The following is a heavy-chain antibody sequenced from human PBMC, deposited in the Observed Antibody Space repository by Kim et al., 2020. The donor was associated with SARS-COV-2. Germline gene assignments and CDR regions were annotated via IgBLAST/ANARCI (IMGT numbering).Heavy chain of an antibody. J-gene: IGHJ3*02. Sequence: GGSLRLSCAASGFTFSSYAMSWVRQAPGKGLEWVSAISGSGGSTYYADSVKGRFTISRDNSKNTLYLQMNSLRAEDTAVYYCAKDLGVWDTAMPRPDAFDIWGEGRMVTVSS. CDR1: GFTFSSYA. D-gene: IGHD5-18*01. V-gene: IGHV3-23*01. CDR2: ISGSGGST. CDR3: AKDLGVWDTAMPRPDAFDI.